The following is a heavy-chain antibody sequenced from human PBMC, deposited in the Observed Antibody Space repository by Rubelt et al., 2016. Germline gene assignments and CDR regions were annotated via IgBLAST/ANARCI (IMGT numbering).Heavy chain of an antibody. Sequence: EVQLVQSGAEVKKPGESLRISCKGSGYSFTSYWISWVRQMPGKGLEWMGRIDPSDSYTNYSPSLQGHGTLSADKSISTAYLQWSSLKASDTAMYYCARHQDYYDSSGTDAFDIWGQGTMVTVSS. CDR2: IDPSDSYT. CDR1: GYSFTSYW. V-gene: IGHV5-10-1*01. D-gene: IGHD3-22*01. J-gene: IGHJ3*02. CDR3: ARHQDYYDSSGTDAFDI.